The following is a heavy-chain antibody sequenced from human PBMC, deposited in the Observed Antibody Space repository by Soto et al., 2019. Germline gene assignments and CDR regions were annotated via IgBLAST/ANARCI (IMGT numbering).Heavy chain of an antibody. D-gene: IGHD2-8*01. CDR3: VRALRHIPMVYPVSAP. V-gene: IGHV4-31*03. Sequence: SETLSLTCTVSGGSVSTGAYYWGCVRQRPGRGLEWIGYVYESGYTYYNMSLKSRLTISLDRSNNQFSLGLTSVTAADTAVYFCVRALRHIPMVYPVSAPWGKRTSVPVSP. CDR1: GGSVSTGAYY. CDR2: VYESGYT. J-gene: IGHJ5*02.